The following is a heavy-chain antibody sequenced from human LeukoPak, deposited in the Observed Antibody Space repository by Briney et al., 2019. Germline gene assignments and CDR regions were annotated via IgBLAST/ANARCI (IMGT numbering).Heavy chain of an antibody. Sequence: SGGSLRLSCAASGFTVSSNYMTWVRQAPGKGLEWLSVIYSDGSTYYAASVKGRFTISRDNAKNTVYLQMNSLRAEDTAVYYCARDQVSSSSTIAYWGQGTLVTVSS. CDR1: GFTVSSNY. V-gene: IGHV3-66*01. D-gene: IGHD6-6*01. J-gene: IGHJ4*02. CDR3: ARDQVSSSSTIAY. CDR2: IYSDGST.